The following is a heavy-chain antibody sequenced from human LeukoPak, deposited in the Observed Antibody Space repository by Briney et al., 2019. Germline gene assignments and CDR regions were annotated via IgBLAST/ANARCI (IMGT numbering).Heavy chain of an antibody. D-gene: IGHD6-19*01. CDR1: GFTFTSYS. J-gene: IGHJ4*02. Sequence: GGSLRLSCAASGFTFTSYSMNWVRQAPGKGLEWVSYISSSGSTIYYADSVKGRFTISRDNAKNSLYLQMNSLRAEDTAVYYCARGDSSGWYLVYWGQGTLVTVSS. CDR3: ARGDSSGWYLVY. V-gene: IGHV3-48*04. CDR2: ISSSGSTI.